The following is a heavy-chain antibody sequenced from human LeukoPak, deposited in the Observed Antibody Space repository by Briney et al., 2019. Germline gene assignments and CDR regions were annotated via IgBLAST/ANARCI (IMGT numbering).Heavy chain of an antibody. V-gene: IGHV1-46*04. CDR3: ARGLDSSGWSYFEY. Sequence: ASVKVSCKASGYTFISYYIHWMRQAPGQGPERMGVINPSDGRTRYAQKLQGRVTMTRDTSTSTLYMELSSLRSEDTAVYYCARGLDSSGWSYFEYWGQGTLVTVSS. CDR1: GYTFISYY. D-gene: IGHD6-19*01. J-gene: IGHJ4*02. CDR2: INPSDGRT.